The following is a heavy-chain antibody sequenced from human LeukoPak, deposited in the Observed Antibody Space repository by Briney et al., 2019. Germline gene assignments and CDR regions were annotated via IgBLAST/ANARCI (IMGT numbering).Heavy chain of an antibody. Sequence: ASVKVSCKASGYTFTSYGISWVRQAPGRGLEWMGWISAYNGNTNYAQKLQGRVTMTTDTSTSTAYMGLRSLRSDDTAVYYCAREIYSGSYYFWGQGTLVTVSS. V-gene: IGHV1-18*01. D-gene: IGHD1-26*01. CDR1: GYTFTSYG. CDR3: AREIYSGSYYF. J-gene: IGHJ4*02. CDR2: ISAYNGNT.